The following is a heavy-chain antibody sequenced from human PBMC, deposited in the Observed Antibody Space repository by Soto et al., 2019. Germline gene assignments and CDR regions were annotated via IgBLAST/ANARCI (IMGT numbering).Heavy chain of an antibody. J-gene: IGHJ6*02. CDR2: ISYDGSKK. CDR1: GFNFSTYD. Sequence: QVQLVESGGGVVQPGRSLRLSCEVSGFNFSTYDMHWVRQAPGQGLEWVAVISYDGSKKYYAESVKGRFSISRDNSKNTLYLQMNSPRAEDTAVYYCAKEGTVTTAVDDYYSDMDVWGQGTTVTVSS. D-gene: IGHD4-17*01. V-gene: IGHV3-30*18. CDR3: AKEGTVTTAVDDYYSDMDV.